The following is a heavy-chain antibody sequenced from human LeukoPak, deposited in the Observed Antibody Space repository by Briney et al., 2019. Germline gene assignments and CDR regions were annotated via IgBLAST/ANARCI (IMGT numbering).Heavy chain of an antibody. CDR2: IYYSGST. D-gene: IGHD3-3*01. CDR3: ARAPSVESYYYYGMDV. V-gene: IGHV4-59*01. CDR1: GGSISSYY. J-gene: IGHJ6*02. Sequence: SETLSLTCTVSGGSISSYYWSWIRQPPGKGLGWIGYIYYSGSTNYNPSLKSRVTISVDTSKNQFSLKLSSVTAADTAVYYCARAPSVESYYYYGMDVWGQGTTVTVSS.